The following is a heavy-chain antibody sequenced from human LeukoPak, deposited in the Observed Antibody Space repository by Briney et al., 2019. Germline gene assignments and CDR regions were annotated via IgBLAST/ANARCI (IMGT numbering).Heavy chain of an antibody. Sequence: PSETLSLTCTVSGGSISSSSYYWGWIRQPPGKGLEWIGSIYYSGSTYYNPSLKSRVTISVDTSKNQFSLKLSSVTAADTAVYYCARHRQWLSSLIDPWGQGTLVTVS. CDR3: ARHRQWLSSLIDP. D-gene: IGHD6-19*01. CDR2: IYYSGST. CDR1: GGSISSSSYY. V-gene: IGHV4-39*01. J-gene: IGHJ5*02.